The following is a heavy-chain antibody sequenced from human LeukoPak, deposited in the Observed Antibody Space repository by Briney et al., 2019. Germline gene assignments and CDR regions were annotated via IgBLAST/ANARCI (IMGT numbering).Heavy chain of an antibody. J-gene: IGHJ4*02. CDR3: ARERFVVPASITPDDYSAEYYFDY. D-gene: IGHD2-2*01. Sequence: GSLRLSCAASGFTFSNYEMNWVRQAPGKGLEWVSYISSSGSTIYYADSVKGRFTISRDNAKNSLYLQMNSLRAEDTAVYYCARERFVVPASITPDDYSAEYYFDYWGQGTLVTVSS. V-gene: IGHV3-48*03. CDR1: GFTFSNYE. CDR2: ISSSGSTI.